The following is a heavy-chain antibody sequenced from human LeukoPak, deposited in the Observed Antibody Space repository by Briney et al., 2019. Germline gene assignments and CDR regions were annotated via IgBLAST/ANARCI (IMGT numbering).Heavy chain of an antibody. D-gene: IGHD4-23*01. CDR1: GFTLTYYA. Sequence: GRSLRLSCAASGFTLTYYAMHWVRQAPAKGQEGVAVPSYDGNKKYYADSVKGRFTISRDSSKNTLYLQMSSLRAEDTAVYYCARSSYDYGGIEGPFDYWGQGTLVTVSS. J-gene: IGHJ4*02. V-gene: IGHV3-30*15. CDR3: ARSSYDYGGIEGPFDY. CDR2: PSYDGNKK.